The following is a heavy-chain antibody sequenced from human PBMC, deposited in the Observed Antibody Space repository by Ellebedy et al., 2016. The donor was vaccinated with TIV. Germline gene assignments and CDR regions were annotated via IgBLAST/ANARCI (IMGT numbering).Heavy chain of an antibody. J-gene: IGHJ5*02. CDR1: GGSISSGGYY. CDR2: IYYSGST. Sequence: MPSETLSLTCTVPGGSISSGGYYWSWIRQHPGKGLEWLGYIYYSGSTYYNPSLKSRVTISVDTSKNQFSLKLSSVTAADTAVYYCASRKPEYGSRSYYNDNWFDPWGQGTLVTVSS. D-gene: IGHD3-10*01. V-gene: IGHV4-31*03. CDR3: ASRKPEYGSRSYYNDNWFDP.